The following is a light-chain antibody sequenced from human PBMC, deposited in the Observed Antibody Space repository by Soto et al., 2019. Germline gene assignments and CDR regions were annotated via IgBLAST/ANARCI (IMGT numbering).Light chain of an antibody. J-gene: IGKJ1*01. CDR2: TVS. V-gene: IGKV2-40*01. CDR3: MQALQTPPT. CDR1: DSLLDSDDGNTY. Sequence: DIVMTQTPLSLPVTPGEPASISCRSIDSLLDSDDGNTYLDWYLQKPGQSPQLLIYTVSYRASGVPDRFSGSGSGTDFTLKISRVEAEDVGVYYCMQALQTPPTFGQGTKVDIK.